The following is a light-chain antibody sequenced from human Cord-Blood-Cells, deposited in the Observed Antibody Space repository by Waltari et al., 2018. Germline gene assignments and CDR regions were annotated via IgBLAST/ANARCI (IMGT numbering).Light chain of an antibody. J-gene: IGLJ3*02. V-gene: IGLV3-16*01. CDR2: KDS. CDR1: ALPKKY. CDR3: LSADRSGV. Sequence: SYELTQPPSVSVSLGQMARITCSGEALPKKYAYWYQQKPGQFPVRVIYKDSERPSGIPERFSGSSSGTIVTLTISGVQAEDEADYYCLSADRSGVCGGGTKLTV.